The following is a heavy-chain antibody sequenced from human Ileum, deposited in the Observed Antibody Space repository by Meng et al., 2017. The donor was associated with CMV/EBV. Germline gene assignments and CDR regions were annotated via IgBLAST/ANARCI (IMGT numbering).Heavy chain of an antibody. Sequence: ASVKVSCKASGYTFTGYYMHWVRQAPGQGLEWMGWINPNSGGTNYAQKFQGRVTMTRDTSISTAYMELSRLRSDDTAVYYCARDPKYDFWSGYYAGYYGMDVWGQGTTVTGSS. V-gene: IGHV1-2*02. D-gene: IGHD3-3*01. CDR3: ARDPKYDFWSGYYAGYYGMDV. J-gene: IGHJ6*02. CDR1: GYTFTGYY. CDR2: INPNSGGT.